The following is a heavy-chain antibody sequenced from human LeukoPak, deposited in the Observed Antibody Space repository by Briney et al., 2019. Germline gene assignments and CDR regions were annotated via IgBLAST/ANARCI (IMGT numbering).Heavy chain of an antibody. CDR3: ARQTSAVAVPYWNFDL. V-gene: IGHV5-10-1*01. Sequence: GSSLHISSEAAVSSFTSNWISWGRQMGEEGVGWRGMIDPSDAYTNSSPSLQGDVTISADKSTSTAPVQWSRLQASDPAIYYCARQTSAVAVPYWNFDLWGRGTLVTVSS. CDR1: VSSFTSNW. D-gene: IGHD6-13*01. J-gene: IGHJ2*01. CDR2: IDPSDAYT.